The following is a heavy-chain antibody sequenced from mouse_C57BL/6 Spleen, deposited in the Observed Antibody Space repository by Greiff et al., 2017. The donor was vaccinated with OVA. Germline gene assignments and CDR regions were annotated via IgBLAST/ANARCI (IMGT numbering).Heavy chain of an antibody. V-gene: IGHV3-6*01. CDR3: ARAPLQLRTNYYAMDY. Sequence: EVKLLESGPGLVKPSQSLSLTCSVTGYSITSGYYWNWIRQFPGNKLEWMGYISYDGSNNYNPSLKNRISITREPSKNQFFLKLNSVTTEDTATYYCARAPLQLRTNYYAMDYWGQGTSVTVSS. D-gene: IGHD3-2*02. CDR2: ISYDGSN. CDR1: GYSITSGYY. J-gene: IGHJ4*01.